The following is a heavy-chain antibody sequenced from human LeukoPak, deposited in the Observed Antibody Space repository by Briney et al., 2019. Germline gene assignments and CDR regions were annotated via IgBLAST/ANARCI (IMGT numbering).Heavy chain of an antibody. CDR1: GGTFTSYG. V-gene: IGHV1-18*01. J-gene: IGHJ5*02. D-gene: IGHD3-22*01. Sequence: ASVKVSCKASGGTFTSYGISWVRQAPGQGLEWMGWISAYNGNTNYAQKLQGRVTMTTDTSTSTAYMELRSLRSDDTAVYYCARDYYDSSGYYPNWFDPWGQGTLVTVSS. CDR3: ARDYYDSSGYYPNWFDP. CDR2: ISAYNGNT.